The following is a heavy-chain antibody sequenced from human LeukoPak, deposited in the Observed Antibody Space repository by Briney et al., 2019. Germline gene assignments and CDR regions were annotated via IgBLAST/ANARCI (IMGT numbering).Heavy chain of an antibody. J-gene: IGHJ3*02. CDR2: ISSSGSTI. D-gene: IGHD6-19*01. V-gene: IGHV3-48*03. CDR3: ARDLGSGWYDAFDI. Sequence: GSLRLSCAASGFTFSSYEMNWVRQAPGKGLEWVSYISSSGSTIYYADSVKGRFTISRDNAKNSLYLQMNGLRAEDTAVYYCARDLGSGWYDAFDIWGQGTMVTVSS. CDR1: GFTFSSYE.